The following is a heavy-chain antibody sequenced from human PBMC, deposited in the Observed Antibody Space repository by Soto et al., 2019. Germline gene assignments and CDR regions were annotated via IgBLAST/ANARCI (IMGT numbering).Heavy chain of an antibody. J-gene: IGHJ4*02. CDR1: GFTFSSYA. Sequence: PGGSLRLSCAASGFTFSSYAMHWVRQAPGKGLEWVAVISYDGSNKYYADSVKGRFTISRDNSKNTLYLQMNSLRAEDTAVYYCARAWSDYWGQGTLVTVSS. V-gene: IGHV3-30-3*01. CDR3: ARAWSDY. CDR2: ISYDGSNK. D-gene: IGHD1-1*01.